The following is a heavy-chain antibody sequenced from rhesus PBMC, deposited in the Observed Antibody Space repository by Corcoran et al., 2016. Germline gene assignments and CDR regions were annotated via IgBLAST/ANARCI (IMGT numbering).Heavy chain of an antibody. CDR2: ISYTGGST. Sequence: EVQLVESGGGLAKPGGSLRLSCAASGFSFSDYYMYWVRQAPGNGLGWVAGISYTGGSTYYAASVKGRLTISRETAKNTLYLQMDSLRAEDTAVYYCARVFPSTTVTNNRFDVWGAGVLVTVSS. CDR1: GFSFSDYY. V-gene: IGHV3S18*01. J-gene: IGHJ5-1*01. CDR3: ARVFPSTTVTNNRFDV. D-gene: IGHD4-35*01.